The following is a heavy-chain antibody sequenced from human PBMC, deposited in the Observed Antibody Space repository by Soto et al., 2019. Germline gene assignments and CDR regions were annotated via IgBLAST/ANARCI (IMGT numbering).Heavy chain of an antibody. CDR2: INPSGGST. CDR3: ARDRVGITIFGVVIIPHDAFDI. Sequence: ASVKVSCQASGYGFTSYYMHWVRQAPGQGLEWMGIINPSGGSTSYAQKFQGRVTMTRDTSTSTVYMELSSLRSEDTAVYYCARDRVGITIFGVVIIPHDAFDIWGHGTMVPVSS. D-gene: IGHD3-3*01. CDR1: GYGFTSYY. V-gene: IGHV1-46*01. J-gene: IGHJ3*02.